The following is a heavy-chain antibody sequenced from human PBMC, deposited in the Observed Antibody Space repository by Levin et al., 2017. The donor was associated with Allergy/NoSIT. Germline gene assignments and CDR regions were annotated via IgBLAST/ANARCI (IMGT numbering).Heavy chain of an antibody. D-gene: IGHD6-13*01. CDR2: VIGSGSDA. J-gene: IGHJ4*02. V-gene: IGHV3-23*01. Sequence: GGSLRLSCTASGFTFSTYAMSWVRQAPGKGLEWVAAVIGSGSDAYYGDSVKGRFTISRDNSKNTLYLQMNSLRAEDTAVYYCATNPPRSSSWYFFYFDYWGQGTLVTVSS. CDR3: ATNPPRSSSWYFFYFDY. CDR1: GFTFSTYA.